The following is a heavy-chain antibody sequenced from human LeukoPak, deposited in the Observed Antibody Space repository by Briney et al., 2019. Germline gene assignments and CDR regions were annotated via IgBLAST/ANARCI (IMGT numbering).Heavy chain of an antibody. J-gene: IGHJ4*02. CDR3: AKETSSSFDY. V-gene: IGHV3-23*01. CDR1: GFTFSSYA. CDR2: ISNSGGGT. D-gene: IGHD6-6*01. Sequence: GGSLRLSCAASGFTFSSYAMNWVRQAPGKGLEWVSGISNSGGGTYYADSVKGRFTISRDNSKNTLYLQINSLRAEDTAVYYCAKETSSSFDYWGQGTLVTVSS.